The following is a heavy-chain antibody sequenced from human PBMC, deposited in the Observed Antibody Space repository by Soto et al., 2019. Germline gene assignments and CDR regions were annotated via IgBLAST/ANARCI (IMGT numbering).Heavy chain of an antibody. D-gene: IGHD3-10*01. CDR1: GGSISSGGYY. J-gene: IGHJ6*02. CDR3: ARDRITMVRGLIYYYDGMDV. CDR2: IYYSGST. Sequence: QVQLQESGPGLVKPSQTLSLTCTVSGGSISSGGYYWSWIRQHPGKGLEWIGYIYYSGSTYYNPSLKRRVTISVDTSKNQFSLKLSSVTAADTAVYYCARDRITMVRGLIYYYDGMDVWGQGTTVTVSS. V-gene: IGHV4-31*03.